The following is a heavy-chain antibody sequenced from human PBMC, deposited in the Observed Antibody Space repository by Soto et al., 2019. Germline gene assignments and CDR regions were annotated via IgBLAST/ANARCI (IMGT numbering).Heavy chain of an antibody. CDR3: AKNWNGGSLVP. V-gene: IGHV4-59*08. CDR1: CDSISTDY. J-gene: IGHJ5*02. Sequence: PSETLSLTCTVSCDSISTDYWSWILQSPGKGLEWIGFIDYGGSTSYNPSLKSRVTISVDTPKNHFSLKLRSVTAADTAVYYWAKNWNGGSLVPGGQGTLVTVS. CDR2: IDYGGST. D-gene: IGHD1-1*01.